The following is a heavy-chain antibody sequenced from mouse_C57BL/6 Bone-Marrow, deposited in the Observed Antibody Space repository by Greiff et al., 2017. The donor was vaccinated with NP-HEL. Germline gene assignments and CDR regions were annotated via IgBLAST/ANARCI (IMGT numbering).Heavy chain of an antibody. D-gene: IGHD3-2*01. V-gene: IGHV1-82*01. CDR2: IYPGDGDT. Sequence: VQLQQSGPELVKPGASVKISCKASGYAFSSSWMNWVKQRPGKGLEWIGRIYPGDGDTNYNGKFKGKATLTADKSSSTAYMQLSSLTSEDSAVYFCAETAPGDYWGQGTTLTVSS. CDR1: GYAFSSSW. CDR3: AETAPGDY. J-gene: IGHJ2*01.